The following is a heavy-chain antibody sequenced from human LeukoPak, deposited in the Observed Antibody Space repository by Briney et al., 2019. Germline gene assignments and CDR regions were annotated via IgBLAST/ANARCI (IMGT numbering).Heavy chain of an antibody. J-gene: IGHJ4*02. V-gene: IGHV1-69*04. CDR1: GGTFISYA. CDR3: ARWTYYYDSSGYPTFDY. CDR2: IIPILGIA. D-gene: IGHD3-22*01. Sequence: ASVTVSFKASGGTFISYAISWVRQAPGQGLEWMGRIIPILGIANYAQKFQGRVTTTADKSTSTAYMELSSLRSEDTAVYYCARWTYYYDSSGYPTFDYWGQGTLVTVSS.